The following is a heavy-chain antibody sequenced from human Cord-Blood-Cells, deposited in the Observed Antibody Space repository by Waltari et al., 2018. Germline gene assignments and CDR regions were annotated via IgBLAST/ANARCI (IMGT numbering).Heavy chain of an antibody. CDR3: ARVFSGSFDY. Sequence: QLQLQESGPGLVKPSETLSLTCTVSGGSISSTSYYWGWIRQPPGKGLEWIGSIYYSGSTYYNPSLKSRVTISVDTSKNQFSLKLSSVTAADTAVYYCARVFSGSFDYWGQGTLVTVSS. J-gene: IGHJ4*02. CDR1: GGSISSTSYY. D-gene: IGHD1-26*01. V-gene: IGHV4-39*01. CDR2: IYYSGST.